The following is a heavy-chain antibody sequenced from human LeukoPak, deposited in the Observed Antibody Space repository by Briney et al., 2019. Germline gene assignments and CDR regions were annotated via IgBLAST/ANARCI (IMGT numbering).Heavy chain of an antibody. D-gene: IGHD5-18*01. CDR3: ARDKRHSYGRYFDH. Sequence: SETLSLTCSVSGDSISTYHWNWIRKPPGKGLEWIGYMQSTGNSNYNSSLKSRVSMSVETSKNRIVLNLSSVTAADTAVCYCARDKRHSYGRYFDHWGQGLLVTVSS. V-gene: IGHV4-59*01. CDR2: MQSTGNS. CDR1: GDSISTYH. J-gene: IGHJ4*02.